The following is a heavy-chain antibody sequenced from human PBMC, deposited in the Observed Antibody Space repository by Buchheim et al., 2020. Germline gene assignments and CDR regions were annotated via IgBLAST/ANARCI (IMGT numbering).Heavy chain of an antibody. D-gene: IGHD6-19*01. CDR3: ATNAVAGHEGY. J-gene: IGHJ4*03. Sequence: VQLVGSGGGLVQPGGSLRLSCGASGFPFSIYTMNWVRQAPGKGLEWVAVISYDGKNKDYAESVKGRFTISRDNSKHTVDLEMNSLRGDDTAVYYCATNAVAGHEGYWGQGT. CDR2: ISYDGKNK. CDR1: GFPFSIYT. V-gene: IGHV3-30*04.